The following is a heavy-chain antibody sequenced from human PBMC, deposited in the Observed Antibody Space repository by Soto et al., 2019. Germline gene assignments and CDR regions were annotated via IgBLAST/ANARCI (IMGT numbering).Heavy chain of an antibody. Sequence: QVQLEQSETEVKLPGSSVTVSCRASGGTFNRHAINWVRQAPGQGLEWMGGVIPIYGTTNYARKYQGRVTLTADESTGTASREVNGLRSEDTGIYYCARSGYSYGLALRYFGLDVWGQGTTVIVAS. V-gene: IGHV1-69*01. CDR3: ARSGYSYGLALRYFGLDV. CDR2: VIPIYGTT. J-gene: IGHJ6*02. D-gene: IGHD5-18*01. CDR1: GGTFNRHA.